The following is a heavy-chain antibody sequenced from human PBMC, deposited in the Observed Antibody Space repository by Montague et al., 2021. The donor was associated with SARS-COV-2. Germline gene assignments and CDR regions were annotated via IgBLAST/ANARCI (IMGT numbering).Heavy chain of an antibody. J-gene: IGHJ4*02. CDR2: ISSSSSYI. D-gene: IGHD3-22*01. V-gene: IGHV3-21*01. Sequence: SLRLSCAASGFTFSSYSMNWVRQAPGKGLEWVSSISSSSSYIYYADSVKGRFTISRGNAKNSLYLQMNSLRAEDTAVYYCVRDGPYYYDSSGYYPIDYWGQGTLVTVSS. CDR1: GFTFSSYS. CDR3: VRDGPYYYDSSGYYPIDY.